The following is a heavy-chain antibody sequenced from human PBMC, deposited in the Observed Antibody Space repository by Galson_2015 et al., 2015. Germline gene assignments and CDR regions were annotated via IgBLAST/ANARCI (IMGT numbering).Heavy chain of an antibody. Sequence: SLRLSCAASGFTFRSYAMHWVRQAPGKGLEWVAVIPYDGSNKFYADSVKGRFTISRDNSKNTLYLQMNSLRPEDTAVYYCARVGGDIAARTWGYFDYWGQGTLVTVSS. CDR2: IPYDGSNK. J-gene: IGHJ4*02. CDR3: ARVGGDIAARTWGYFDY. V-gene: IGHV3-30-3*01. D-gene: IGHD6-6*01. CDR1: GFTFRSYA.